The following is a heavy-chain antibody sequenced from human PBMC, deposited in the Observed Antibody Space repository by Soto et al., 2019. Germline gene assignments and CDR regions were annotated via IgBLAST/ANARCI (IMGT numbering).Heavy chain of an antibody. CDR3: ARLADV. D-gene: IGHD6-6*01. CDR1: GDSISSNNW. Sequence: SETLSLTCAVSGDSISSNNWWSWVRQAPEKGLEWIGDIFHNGDTNYNPSLKSRVTISLDKSKNQFSLKLTSVTAADTAMYYCARLADVWGQGTTVTVSS. CDR2: IFHNGDT. V-gene: IGHV4-4*02. J-gene: IGHJ6*02.